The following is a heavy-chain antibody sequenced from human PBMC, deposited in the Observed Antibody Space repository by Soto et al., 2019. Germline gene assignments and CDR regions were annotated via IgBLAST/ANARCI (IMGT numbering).Heavy chain of an antibody. D-gene: IGHD2-15*01. J-gene: IGHJ4*02. CDR1: GFTFSNYW. V-gene: IGHV3-74*01. CDR2: IDSDGSRI. Sequence: SLSLSCAASGFTFSNYWMHWVRQAPGKGLVWVSRIDSDGSRITYADFVKGRFTISRDNAKNTVYLHMNSLTAEDTAVYYCVRTSLVVAVATREDFWGQGTLVTVSS. CDR3: VRTSLVVAVATREDF.